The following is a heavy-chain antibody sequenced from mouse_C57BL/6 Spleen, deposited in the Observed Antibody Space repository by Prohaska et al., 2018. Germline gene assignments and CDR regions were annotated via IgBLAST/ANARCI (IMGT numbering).Heavy chain of an antibody. V-gene: IGHV5-9*01. CDR3: ARHLNYYGSSYWYFDV. CDR2: ISGGGGNT. D-gene: IGHD1-1*01. CDR1: GLTFSSYT. J-gene: IGHJ1*03. Sequence: EVMLVESGGGLVKPGGSLKLSCAASGLTFSSYTMSWVRQTPEKRLEWVATISGGGGNTYYPDSVKGRFTISRDNAKNTLYLQMSSLRSEDTALYYCARHLNYYGSSYWYFDVWGTGTTVTVSS.